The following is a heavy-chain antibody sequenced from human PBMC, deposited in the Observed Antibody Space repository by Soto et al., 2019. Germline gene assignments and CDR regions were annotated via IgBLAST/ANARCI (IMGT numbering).Heavy chain of an antibody. CDR1: GGSISSYY. V-gene: IGHV4-59*08. CDR3: ARLSPRRYDSSGYLSTGPNDY. Sequence: PSETLSLTCTVSGGSISSYYWSWIRQPPGKGLEWIGYIYYSGSTNYNPSLKSRVTISVDTSKNQFSLKLSSVTAADTAVYYCARLSPRRYDSSGYLSTGPNDYWGQGTLVTVS. CDR2: IYYSGST. D-gene: IGHD3-22*01. J-gene: IGHJ4*02.